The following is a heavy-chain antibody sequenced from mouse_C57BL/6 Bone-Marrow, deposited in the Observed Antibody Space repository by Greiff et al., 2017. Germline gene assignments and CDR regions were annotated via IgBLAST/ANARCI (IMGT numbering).Heavy chain of an antibody. CDR1: GYAFSSSW. Sequence: LVESGPELVKPGASVQISCKASGYAFSSSWMNWVKQRPGTGLEWIGRIYPGDGDTNYNGKFKGKATLTADKYSSTADMQLSSLTSEYSAVYCCARRGVVGYFDYCGQGTTLPVAS. D-gene: IGHD1-1*01. CDR2: IYPGDGDT. V-gene: IGHV1-82*01. J-gene: IGHJ2*01. CDR3: ARRGVVGYFDY.